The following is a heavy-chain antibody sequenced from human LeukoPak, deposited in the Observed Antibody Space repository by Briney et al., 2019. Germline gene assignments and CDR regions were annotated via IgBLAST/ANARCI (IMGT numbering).Heavy chain of an antibody. D-gene: IGHD5-12*01. Sequence: ASVKVSCKASGYTFTGYYMHWVRQAPGQGLEWMGWINPNSGGTNYAQKFQGRVTMTRDTSTSTVYMELSSLRSEDTAVYYCARNSGYDPYDAFDIWGQGTMVTVSS. CDR3: ARNSGYDPYDAFDI. V-gene: IGHV1-2*02. CDR2: INPNSGGT. J-gene: IGHJ3*02. CDR1: GYTFTGYY.